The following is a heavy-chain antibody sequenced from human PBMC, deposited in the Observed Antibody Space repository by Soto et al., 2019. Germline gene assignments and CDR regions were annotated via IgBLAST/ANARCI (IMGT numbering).Heavy chain of an antibody. Sequence: GASVKVSCKASGYTFIGYYIHWVGQATGQGVEGMGWINPNSGSKNYEQKFQGRVTMTKDTSISTSYMDLSTLRSDDTAVYYCATYCSSFSCYYEIWGQGTMVTVSS. V-gene: IGHV1-2*02. D-gene: IGHD2-2*01. CDR2: INPNSGSK. CDR1: GYTFIGYY. J-gene: IGHJ3*02. CDR3: ATYCSSFSCYYEI.